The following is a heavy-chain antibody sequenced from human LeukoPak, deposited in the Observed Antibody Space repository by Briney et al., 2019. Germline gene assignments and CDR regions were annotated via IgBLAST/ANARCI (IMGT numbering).Heavy chain of an antibody. CDR1: GYTFTSYY. D-gene: IGHD5-12*01. CDR2: INPSGGST. CDR3: ARVRDVVATILGYYFDY. J-gene: IGHJ4*02. Sequence: GASVKVSCKASGYTFTSYYMHWVRQAPGQGLEWMGIINPSGGSTSYAQKFQGRVTMTRDTSTSTVYVELSSLRSEDTAVYYCARVRDVVATILGYYFDYWGQGTLVTVSS. V-gene: IGHV1-46*01.